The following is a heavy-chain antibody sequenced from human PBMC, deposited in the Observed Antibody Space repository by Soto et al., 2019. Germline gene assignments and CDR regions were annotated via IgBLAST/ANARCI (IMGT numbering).Heavy chain of an antibody. CDR2: INMDGGST. J-gene: IGHJ4*02. D-gene: IGHD1-1*01. Sequence: GGSLRLSCAASGFALSSFDMDWVRQALGKGLEWVSYINMDGGSTHYAESVKGRFTISRDNGRNSLSLQMDSLRVEDTAVYYCVRDHSGLKDFDHWVQGPLVTVSS. V-gene: IGHV3-48*03. CDR3: VRDHSGLKDFDH. CDR1: GFALSSFD.